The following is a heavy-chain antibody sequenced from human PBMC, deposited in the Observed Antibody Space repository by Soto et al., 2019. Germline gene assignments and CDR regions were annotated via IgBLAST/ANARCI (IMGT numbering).Heavy chain of an antibody. CDR2: ISYDGSNK. D-gene: IGHD4-17*01. V-gene: IGHV3-30*18. CDR3: AKDLSGGDFPDLYYYYYGMDV. J-gene: IGHJ6*02. Sequence: QVQLVESGGGVVQPGRSLRLSCAASGFTFSSYGMHWVRQAPGKGLEWVAVISYDGSNKYYADSVKGRFTISRDNSKNTLYLQMNSLRAEDTALYYCAKDLSGGDFPDLYYYYYGMDVWGQGTTVTVSS. CDR1: GFTFSSYG.